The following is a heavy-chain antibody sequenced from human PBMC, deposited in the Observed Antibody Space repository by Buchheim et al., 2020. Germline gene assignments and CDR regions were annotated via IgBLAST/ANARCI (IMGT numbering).Heavy chain of an antibody. CDR3: ARDYKWAGGHYGDYVRYYYYYYMDV. Sequence: QVQLVQSGAEVKKPGASVKVSCKVSGYTLTELSMHWVRQAPGKGLEWMGGFDPEDGETIYAQKFQGRVTMTEDTSTDTAYMELSSLGSDDTAVYYCARDYKWAGGHYGDYVRYYYYYYMDVWGKGTT. CDR1: GYTLTELS. J-gene: IGHJ6*03. CDR2: FDPEDGET. D-gene: IGHD4-17*01. V-gene: IGHV1-24*01.